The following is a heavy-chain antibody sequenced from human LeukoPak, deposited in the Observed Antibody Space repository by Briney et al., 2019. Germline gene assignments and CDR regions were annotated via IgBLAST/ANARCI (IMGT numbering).Heavy chain of an antibody. V-gene: IGHV1-8*01. J-gene: IGHJ5*02. CDR1: GYTFTSYD. D-gene: IGHD4-17*01. CDR3: ASVDYGARGNWFDP. CDR2: MNPNSGNT. Sequence: AASVKVSCTASGYTFTSYDINWVRQATGQGLEWMGWMNPNSGNTGYAQKFQGRVTMTRNTSISTAYMELSSLRSEDTAVYCCASVDYGARGNWFDPWGQGTLVTVSS.